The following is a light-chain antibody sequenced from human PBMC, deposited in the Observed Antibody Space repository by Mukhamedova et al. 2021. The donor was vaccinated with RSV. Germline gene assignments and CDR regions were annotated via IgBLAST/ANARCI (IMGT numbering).Light chain of an antibody. CDR2: DDS. J-gene: IGLJ1*01. Sequence: GQTATIACEGYNIGSKSVHWYQQKAGQAPVVVAYDDSFRPSGIPERFSGSNSGNTATLTISRVEAADEADSYCQVWDTTRDRPVFG. V-gene: IGLV3-21*02. CDR3: QVWDTTRDRPV. CDR1: NIGSKS.